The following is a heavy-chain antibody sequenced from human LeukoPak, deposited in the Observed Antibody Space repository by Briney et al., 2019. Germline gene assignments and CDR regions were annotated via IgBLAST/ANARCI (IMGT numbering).Heavy chain of an antibody. CDR3: AKDFWEAAAAVSQCDY. D-gene: IGHD6-13*01. Sequence: GGSLRLSCAASGFTFSSYAMSWVRQAPGKGLEWVSAISGSGGSTYYADSVKGRFTISRDNSKNTLYLQMNSLRAEDTAVYYCAKDFWEAAAAVSQCDYWGQGTLVTVSS. V-gene: IGHV3-23*01. CDR2: ISGSGGST. CDR1: GFTFSSYA. J-gene: IGHJ4*02.